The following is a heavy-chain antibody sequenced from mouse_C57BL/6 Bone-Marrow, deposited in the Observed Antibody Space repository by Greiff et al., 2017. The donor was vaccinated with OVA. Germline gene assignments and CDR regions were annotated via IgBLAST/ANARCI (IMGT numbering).Heavy chain of an antibody. J-gene: IGHJ1*03. D-gene: IGHD1-1*01. Sequence: EVQLQQSGAELVRPGSSVKMSCKTSGYTFTSYGINWVKQRPGQGLEWIGYIYLGNGYTEYNEKFKGKATLTSDTSSSTAYMQLSSLTSEDSAIYFCASITTGVARNWYFDVWGTGTTVTVSS. CDR2: IYLGNGYT. V-gene: IGHV1-58*01. CDR1: GYTFTSYG. CDR3: ASITTGVARNWYFDV.